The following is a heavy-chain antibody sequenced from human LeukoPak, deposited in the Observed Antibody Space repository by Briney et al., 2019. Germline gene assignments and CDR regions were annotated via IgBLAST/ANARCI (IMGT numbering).Heavy chain of an antibody. CDR2: IYCDVNK. Sequence: SGPTLVNPTPTLTLTCTFSGFSRSTSGVGVGWIRQPPGKALEWLALIYCDVNKRYTPSLKSRLTITNHTYKNLVVLTMTNMDPVDTATYYCAHRRPWYFDYWGQGTLVTVSS. CDR3: AHRRPWYFDY. J-gene: IGHJ4*02. CDR1: GFSRSTSGVG. V-gene: IGHV2-5*02.